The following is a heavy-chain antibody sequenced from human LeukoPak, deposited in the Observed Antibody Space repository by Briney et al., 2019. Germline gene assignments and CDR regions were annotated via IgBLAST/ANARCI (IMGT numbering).Heavy chain of an antibody. CDR2: TYYRSKWYS. V-gene: IGHV6-1*01. CDR3: VSSVYYYTSAWYFYFDY. D-gene: IGHD6-19*01. J-gene: IGHJ4*02. CDR1: GDSVSSNNAA. Sequence: SQTLSLTCAISGDSVSSNNAAWNWIRQSPSRGLEWLGRTYYRSKWYSDYAVSVKSRITINPATSKNQFSLQLNSVTPEDTAVYYCVSSVYYYTSAWYFYFDYWGQGALVTVSS.